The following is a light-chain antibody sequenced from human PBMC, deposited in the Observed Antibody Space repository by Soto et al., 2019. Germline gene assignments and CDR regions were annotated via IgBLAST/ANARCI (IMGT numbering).Light chain of an antibody. CDR3: QLYGDSPLLT. J-gene: IGKJ4*01. CDR2: GTS. CDR1: QSVHSSN. V-gene: IGKV3-20*01. Sequence: DIMLTQSPGTLSLSPGESATLSCRASQSVHSSNVGWYQHKLGQAPRLLIYGTSSRTTGIPDRFSGSGSGTDFTLTISRLEPEDFAVYYCQLYGDSPLLTFGGGTKVEIK.